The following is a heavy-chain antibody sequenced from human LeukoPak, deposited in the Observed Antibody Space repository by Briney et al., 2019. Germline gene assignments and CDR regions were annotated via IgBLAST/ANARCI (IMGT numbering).Heavy chain of an antibody. V-gene: IGHV3-23*01. CDR2: ITASGGST. D-gene: IGHD6-13*01. CDR3: AKKSSGSWPNFDF. J-gene: IGHJ4*02. CDR1: GFTFSNFA. Sequence: GGSLRLSCAAAGFTFSNFAMSWVRQAPGKGLEWVSAITASGGSTYYADSVKGRFTISRDNSKNTLHLQANNLRADDTAIYYCAKKSSGSWPNFDFWGQGTLVTVSS.